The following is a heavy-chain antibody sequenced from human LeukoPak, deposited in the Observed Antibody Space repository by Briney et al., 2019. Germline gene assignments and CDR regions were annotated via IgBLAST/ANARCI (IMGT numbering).Heavy chain of an antibody. D-gene: IGHD1-7*01. J-gene: IGHJ4*02. V-gene: IGHV3-66*01. CDR3: ASCRWNYHYFQS. CDR2: IYTGGNT. Sequence: PGGSLRLSCAASEFTVTSYYMTWVRQAPGKGLEWVSLIYTGGNTYDADSVKDRFTISRDTSRNTLYLQMNSLRADDTAVYYCASCRWNYHYFQSWGQGTLVTVSS. CDR1: EFTVTSYY.